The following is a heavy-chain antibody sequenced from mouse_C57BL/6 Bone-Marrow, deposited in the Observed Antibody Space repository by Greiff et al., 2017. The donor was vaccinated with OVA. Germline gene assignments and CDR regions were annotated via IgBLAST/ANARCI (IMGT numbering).Heavy chain of an antibody. Sequence: EVNLVESGGGLVQPGGSLKLSCAASGFTFSDYYMYWVRQTPEKRLEWVAYISNGGGSTYYPDTVKGRFTISRDNAKNTLYLQMSRLKSEDTAMYYCARFFAYWGQGTLVTVSA. CDR2: ISNGGGST. CDR1: GFTFSDYY. V-gene: IGHV5-12*01. J-gene: IGHJ3*01. CDR3: ARFFAY.